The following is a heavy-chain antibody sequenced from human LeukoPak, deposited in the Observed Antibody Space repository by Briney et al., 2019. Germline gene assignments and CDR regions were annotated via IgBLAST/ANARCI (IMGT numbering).Heavy chain of an antibody. CDR2: MNPNSGNT. CDR3: ARLSIAAAGHNYYYHYMDV. V-gene: IGHV1-8*01. Sequence: ASVKVSCKASGYTFTSYDINWVRQATGQGLEWMGWMNPNSGNTGYAQKFQGRATMTRNTSISTAYMELSSLRSEDTAVYYCARLSIAAAGHNYYYHYMDVWGKGTTVTVSS. CDR1: GYTFTSYD. J-gene: IGHJ6*03. D-gene: IGHD6-13*01.